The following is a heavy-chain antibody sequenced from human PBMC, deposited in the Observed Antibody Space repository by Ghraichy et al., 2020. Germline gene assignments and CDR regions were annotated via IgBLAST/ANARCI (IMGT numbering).Heavy chain of an antibody. CDR1: GGSISSYY. J-gene: IGHJ6*02. V-gene: IGHV4-59*01. D-gene: IGHD2-2*01. CDR3: ARDGRDCSSTSCPDYYYGMDV. Sequence: SETLSLTCTVSGGSISSYYWSWIRQPPGKGLEWIGYIYYSGSTNYNPSLKGRVTISVDTSKNQFSLKLSSVTAADTAVYYCARDGRDCSSTSCPDYYYGMDVWGQRTTVTVSS. CDR2: IYYSGST.